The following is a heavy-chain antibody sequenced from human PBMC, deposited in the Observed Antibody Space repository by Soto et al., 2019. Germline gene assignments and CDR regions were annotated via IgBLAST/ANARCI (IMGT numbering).Heavy chain of an antibody. V-gene: IGHV4-59*01. Sequence: TLSLTCTVSGGSISSYYWSWIRQPPGKGLEWIGYIYYSGSTNYNPSLKSRVTISVDTSKNQFSLKLSSVTAADTAVYYCARGRYCSGGSCYFFDYWGQGTLVTVSS. CDR2: IYYSGST. J-gene: IGHJ4*02. CDR1: GGSISSYY. D-gene: IGHD2-15*01. CDR3: ARGRYCSGGSCYFFDY.